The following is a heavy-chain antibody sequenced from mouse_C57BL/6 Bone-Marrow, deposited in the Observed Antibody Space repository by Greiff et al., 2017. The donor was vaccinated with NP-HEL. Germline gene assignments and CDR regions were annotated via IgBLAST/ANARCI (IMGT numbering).Heavy chain of an antibody. V-gene: IGHV14-4*01. CDR2: IDPENGDT. CDR1: GFNIKDDY. J-gene: IGHJ4*01. CDR3: TPHYYGSSFYAMDY. Sequence: VHVKQSGAELVRPGASVKLSCTASGFNIKDDYMHWVKQRPEQGLEWIGWIDPENGDTEYDSKFQGKATITADTSSNTAYLQLSSLTSEDTAVYYCTPHYYGSSFYAMDYWGQGTSVTVSS. D-gene: IGHD1-1*01.